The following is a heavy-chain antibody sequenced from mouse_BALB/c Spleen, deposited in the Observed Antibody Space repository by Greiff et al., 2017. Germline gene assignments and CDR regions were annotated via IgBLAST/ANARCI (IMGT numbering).Heavy chain of an antibody. Sequence: VQLQQSGPELVKPGASVKMSCKASGYTFTSYVMHWVKQKPGQGLEWIGYINPYNDGTKYNAKFKGKATLTSDKSSSTAYMELSSLTSEDSAVYYCARGDYYGSSPYFDYWGQGTTLTVSS. D-gene: IGHD1-1*01. CDR2: INPYNDGT. V-gene: IGHV1-14*01. J-gene: IGHJ2*01. CDR3: ARGDYYGSSPYFDY. CDR1: GYTFTSYV.